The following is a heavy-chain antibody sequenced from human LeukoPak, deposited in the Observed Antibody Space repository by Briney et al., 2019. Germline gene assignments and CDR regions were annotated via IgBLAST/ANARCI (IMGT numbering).Heavy chain of an antibody. D-gene: IGHD6-19*01. J-gene: IGHJ4*02. Sequence: SETLSLTCSVSGASISSYYWSWVRQPPGEGLEWIGYIYYTGSTNYNPSLKSRVTLSVDTSKNQLSLNLRSVTAADTAVYYCARDRWLDFWGQGTLVTVSS. CDR2: IYYTGST. V-gene: IGHV4-59*01. CDR1: GASISSYY. CDR3: ARDRWLDF.